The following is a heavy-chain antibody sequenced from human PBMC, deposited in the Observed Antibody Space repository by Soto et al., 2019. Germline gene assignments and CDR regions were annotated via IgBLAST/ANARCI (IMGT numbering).Heavy chain of an antibody. D-gene: IGHD2-15*01. CDR1: GGTFSSYA. Sequence: QLQLVQSGAEVKKPGSSVKVSCKASGGTFSSYAISWVRQAPGQGLEWMGGIIPIFGTANYAQKFQGRVTITADKSTSTAYMELSSMRSEDTAVYYCARGVVVVVAAVVDYYYYGMDVWGQGTTVTVSS. J-gene: IGHJ6*02. V-gene: IGHV1-69*06. CDR2: IIPIFGTA. CDR3: ARGVVVVVAAVVDYYYYGMDV.